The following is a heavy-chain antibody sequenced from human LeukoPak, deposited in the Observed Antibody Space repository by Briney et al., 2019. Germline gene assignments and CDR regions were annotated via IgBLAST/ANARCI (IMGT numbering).Heavy chain of an antibody. Sequence: KPSETLSLTCAVYGVSLNGYYWSWLRQPPGKALEWFGDINNRGSTNYNQSLKSRVTISVDTSKSQFSLKLSSVTAADTAVYYCARDVSVGRYYYYYMDVWGKGTTVTVSS. CDR1: GVSLNGYY. CDR2: INNRGST. J-gene: IGHJ6*03. CDR3: ARDVSVGRYYYYYMDV. V-gene: IGHV4-34*01.